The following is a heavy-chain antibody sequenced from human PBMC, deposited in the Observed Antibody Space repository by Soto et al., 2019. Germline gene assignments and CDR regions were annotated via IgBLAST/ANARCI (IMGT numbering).Heavy chain of an antibody. D-gene: IGHD3-9*01. Sequence: GESLKISCKGSGYSFTSYWIGWVRQMPGKGLEWMGIIYPGDSDTRYRPYFKGQVTISADKSISNAYQQWSSLKASDTAMYYCAILGELRYFDWLSRGVGFDPWGQGTLVTVSS. CDR2: IYPGDSDT. CDR1: GYSFTSYW. CDR3: AILGELRYFDWLSRGVGFDP. J-gene: IGHJ5*02. V-gene: IGHV5-51*01.